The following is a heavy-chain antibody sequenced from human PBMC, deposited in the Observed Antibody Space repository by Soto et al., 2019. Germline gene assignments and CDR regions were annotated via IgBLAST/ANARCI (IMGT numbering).Heavy chain of an antibody. CDR2: IYSGGST. D-gene: IGHD3-22*01. CDR3: ARGGTDYYYDSSGYYYFDY. Sequence: GGSLRLSCAASGFTVSSNYMSWVRQAPGKGLEWVSVIYSGGSTYYADSVKGRFTISRDNSKNTLYLQRNSLRAEDTAVYYCARGGTDYYYDSSGYYYFDYWGQGTLVTVSS. CDR1: GFTVSSNY. J-gene: IGHJ4*02. V-gene: IGHV3-53*01.